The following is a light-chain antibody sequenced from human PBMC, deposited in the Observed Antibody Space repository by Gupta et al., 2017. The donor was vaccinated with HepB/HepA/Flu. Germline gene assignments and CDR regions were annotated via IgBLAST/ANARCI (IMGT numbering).Light chain of an antibody. J-gene: IGLJ2*01. V-gene: IGLV1-47*01. CDR3: AAWDDSLSGVV. CDR1: SSNIESNY. CDR2: RNN. Sequence: GSSSNIESNYVYWYQQLPGTAPTLLIYRNNQRPSGVPDRFPGSTSGTSASLAISGLRSEDEADYYCAAWDDSLSGVVFGGGTKLTVL.